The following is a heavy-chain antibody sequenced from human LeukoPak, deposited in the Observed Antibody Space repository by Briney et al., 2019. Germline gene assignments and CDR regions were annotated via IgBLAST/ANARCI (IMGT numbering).Heavy chain of an antibody. CDR2: ISSSGSTI. V-gene: IGHV3-11*01. CDR1: XXTFSDYX. Sequence: GSLRLSCAXSXXTFSDYXMSWIRQXXXXXXXXXXYISSSGSTIYYADSVKGRFTISRDNAKNSLYLQMNSLRAEDTAVYYCARDPRTGTTYNWFDPWGQGTLVTVSS. J-gene: IGHJ5*02. CDR3: ARDPRTGTTYNWFDP. D-gene: IGHD1-7*01.